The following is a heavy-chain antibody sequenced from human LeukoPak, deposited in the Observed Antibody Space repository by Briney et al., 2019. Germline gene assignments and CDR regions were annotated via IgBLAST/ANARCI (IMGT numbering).Heavy chain of an antibody. CDR3: ARSELWSSYYYYYMDV. D-gene: IGHD5-18*01. CDR2: IYTSGST. J-gene: IGHJ6*03. V-gene: IGHV4-61*02. Sequence: PSETLSLTCTVSGGSISSGIYYWSWIRQPAGKGLEWIGRIYTSGSTNYNPSLKSRVTISVDTSKNQFSLKLSSVTAADTAVYYCARSELWSSYYYYYMDVWGKGTTVTVSS. CDR1: GGSISSGIYY.